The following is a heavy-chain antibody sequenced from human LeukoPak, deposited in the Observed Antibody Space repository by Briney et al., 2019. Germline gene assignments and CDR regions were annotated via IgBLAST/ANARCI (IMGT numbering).Heavy chain of an antibody. J-gene: IGHJ4*02. Sequence: PGGSLRLSCAASGFTFSSYSMNWVRQAPGKGLEWVSYISSSSSTIYYADSVKGRFTISRDNAKNSLYLQMNSLRAEDTAVYYCARDPSEGELQETTGWGQGTLVTVSS. CDR3: ARDPSEGELQETTG. V-gene: IGHV3-48*04. CDR2: ISSSSSTI. CDR1: GFTFSSYS. D-gene: IGHD1-26*01.